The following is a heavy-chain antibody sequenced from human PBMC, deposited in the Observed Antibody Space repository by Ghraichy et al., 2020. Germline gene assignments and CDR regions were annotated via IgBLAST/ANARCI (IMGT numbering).Heavy chain of an antibody. CDR1: GFIFSNYG. CDR3: ARDWGAMVPPGY. J-gene: IGHJ4*01. Sequence: GGSLRLSCAASGFIFSNYGMHWVRQAPGKGLDWVAFIRYDGVNTHYVDSVKGRFTISRDNSKNTLYLQMDSVRPVDTAVYYCARDWGAMVPPGYWGHGTLVTVSS. CDR2: IRYDGVNT. V-gene: IGHV3-30*02. D-gene: IGHD5-18*01.